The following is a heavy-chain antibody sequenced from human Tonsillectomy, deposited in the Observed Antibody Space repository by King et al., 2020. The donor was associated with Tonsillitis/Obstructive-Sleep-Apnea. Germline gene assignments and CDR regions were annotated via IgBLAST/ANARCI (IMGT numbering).Heavy chain of an antibody. D-gene: IGHD3-10*01. CDR2: IYYTGTT. V-gene: IGHV4-39*01. CDR3: ASQTELIGAYYYCMEV. CDR1: AASVSSRDYY. Sequence: QLQESGPGLVKPSETLSLTCTVSAASVSSRDYYWGWIRQSPGKGLEWIGSIYYTGTTYYNPSLKSRVTISVDTSKNQFSLRLSSVTAADSADYYCASQTELIGAYYYCMEVWGKGTTVTVSS. J-gene: IGHJ6*03.